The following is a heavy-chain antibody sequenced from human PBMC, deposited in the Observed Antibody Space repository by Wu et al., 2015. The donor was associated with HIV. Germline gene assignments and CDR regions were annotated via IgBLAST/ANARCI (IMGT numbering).Heavy chain of an antibody. CDR3: ARDGREQWLVRGNWFDP. D-gene: IGHD6-19*01. V-gene: IGHV1-69*05. Sequence: QVQVVQSGAEVKKPGASVKVSCKASGGTFSSYAISWVRQAPGQGLEWMGGIIPIFGTANYAQKFQGRVTITTDESTSTAYMELSSLRSEDTAVYYCARDGREQWLVRGNWFDPWGQGTLVTVSS. CDR1: GGTFSSYA. J-gene: IGHJ5*02. CDR2: IIPIFGTA.